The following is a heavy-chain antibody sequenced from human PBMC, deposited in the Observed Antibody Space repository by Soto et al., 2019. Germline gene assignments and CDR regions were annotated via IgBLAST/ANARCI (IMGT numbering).Heavy chain of an antibody. CDR2: IYWDDDK. J-gene: IGHJ2*01. CDR3: AHSICYSISTSWSKGDWNFVI. CDR1: GFSLSTSGVG. V-gene: IGHV2-5*02. Sequence: QITLKESGPTLVKPTQTLTLTCTFSGFSLSTSGVGVGWIRQPPGKALEWLALIYWDDDKRYSPSRKSRLTLTNDTATRQVVRTMSYVDPVHTARYYCAHSICYSISTSWSKGDWNFVIWGRGTLVTVSS. D-gene: IGHD2-2*01.